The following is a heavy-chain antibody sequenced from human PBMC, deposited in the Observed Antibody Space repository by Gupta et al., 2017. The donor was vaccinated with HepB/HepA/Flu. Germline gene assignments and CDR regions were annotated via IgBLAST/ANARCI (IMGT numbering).Heavy chain of an antibody. V-gene: IGHV3-48*03. CDR3: ARGERGYSYGSHLFDY. Sequence: EVQLVESGGGLVQPGGSLRLSCAASGFTFSSSEMNWVRQAPGKGLEWVSYISSSGSTIYYADSVKGRFTISRDNAKNSLYLQMNSLRAEDTAVYYCARGERGYSYGSHLFDYWGQGTLVTVSS. D-gene: IGHD5-18*01. CDR1: GFTFSSSE. CDR2: ISSSGSTI. J-gene: IGHJ4*02.